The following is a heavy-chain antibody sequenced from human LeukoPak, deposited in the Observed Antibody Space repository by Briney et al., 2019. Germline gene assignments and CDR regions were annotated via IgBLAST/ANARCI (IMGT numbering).Heavy chain of an antibody. V-gene: IGHV4-34*01. CDR1: GGSFSGYY. CDR2: INHSGST. D-gene: IGHD4-17*01. CDR3: ARDLGDYAEYFDY. Sequence: SETLSLTCAVYGGSFSGYYWSWIRQPPGKGLEWIGEINHSGSTNYNPSLKSRVTISVDTSKNQFSLKLSSVTAADTAVYYCARDLGDYAEYFDYWGQGTLVTVSS. J-gene: IGHJ4*02.